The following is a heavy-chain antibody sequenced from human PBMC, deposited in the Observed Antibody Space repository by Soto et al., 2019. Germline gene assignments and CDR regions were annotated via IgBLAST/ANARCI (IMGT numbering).Heavy chain of an antibody. Sequence: ASVNVSCKTSGYTFTDYYLHWVRQAPGQGLEWMGWINPNSGGTSYPQKFQGRVTMTRDTSISTAYMELSRLRSDDTAVYYCARGGSSSYLYYYYGMDVWGQGTTVTVSS. CDR3: ARGGSSSYLYYYYGMDV. CDR1: GYTFTDYY. CDR2: INPNSGGT. V-gene: IGHV1-2*02. D-gene: IGHD6-6*01. J-gene: IGHJ6*02.